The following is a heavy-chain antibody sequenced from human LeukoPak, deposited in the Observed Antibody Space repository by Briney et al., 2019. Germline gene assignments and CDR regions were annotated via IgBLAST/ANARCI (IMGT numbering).Heavy chain of an antibody. J-gene: IGHJ4*02. V-gene: IGHV1-69*02. D-gene: IGHD6-13*01. CDR1: GGTFSTYT. CDR3: ASLASIAAAADY. Sequence: SVKVSCKASGGTFSTYTISWVRQAPGQGLEWRGRIIPILGIANYAHKFQGRVTITADKSTSTAYKELSSLRSEDTAVYYCASLASIAAAADYWGKGTLVTVSS. CDR2: IIPILGIA.